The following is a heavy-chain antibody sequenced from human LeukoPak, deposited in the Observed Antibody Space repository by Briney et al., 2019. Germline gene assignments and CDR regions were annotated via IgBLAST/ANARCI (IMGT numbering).Heavy chain of an antibody. CDR3: ARERETYYYDSSGYGSNFDY. CDR2: IYYSGST. V-gene: IGHV4-59*12. J-gene: IGHJ4*02. D-gene: IGHD3-22*01. CDR1: GGSISSYY. Sequence: PSETLSLTCTVSGGSISSYYWSWIRQPPGKGLEWIGYIYYSGSTNYNPSLKSRVTISVDTSKNQFSLKLSSVTAADTAVHYCARERETYYYDSSGYGSNFDYWGQGTLVTVSS.